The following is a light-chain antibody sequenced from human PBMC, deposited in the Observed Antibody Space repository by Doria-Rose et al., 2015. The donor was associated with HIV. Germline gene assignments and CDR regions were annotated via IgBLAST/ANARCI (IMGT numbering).Light chain of an antibody. CDR1: QSFSSTY. CDR2: DGS. Sequence: TQSPGTLSLSPGERATLSCRASQSFSSTYLAWYQQKPGQAPSLLIYDGSTRATGTPDRFSASGSGTDFTLTTNRLEPEDLALYYCHQYGTSWTFGQGTKVEI. CDR3: HQYGTSWT. J-gene: IGKJ1*01. V-gene: IGKV3-20*01.